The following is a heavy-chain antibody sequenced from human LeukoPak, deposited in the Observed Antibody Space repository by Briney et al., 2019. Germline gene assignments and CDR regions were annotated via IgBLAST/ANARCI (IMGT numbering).Heavy chain of an antibody. J-gene: IGHJ4*02. CDR3: ARDVSRFGEFDY. Sequence: GASVKVSCKASGYTFTSYYMHWVRQAPGQGLEGMGIINPSGGSTSCAQKFQGRVTMTRDMSTSTVYMELSSLRSEDTAVYYCARDVSRFGEFDYWGQGTLVTVSS. CDR1: GYTFTSYY. CDR2: INPSGGST. V-gene: IGHV1-46*01. D-gene: IGHD3-10*01.